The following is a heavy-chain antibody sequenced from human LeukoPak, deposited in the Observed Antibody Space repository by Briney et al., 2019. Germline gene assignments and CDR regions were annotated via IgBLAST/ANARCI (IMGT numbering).Heavy chain of an antibody. J-gene: IGHJ5*02. CDR2: IYYSGST. CDR1: GGSISSYY. V-gene: IGHV4-59*08. D-gene: IGHD2-2*01. Sequence: SETLSLTCTVSGGSISSYYWSWLRQPPGKGLVWIGYIYYSGSTNYNPSLKSRVTISVDTSKNQFSLKLSSVTAADTAVYYCARHGALGYCSSTSCPNWFDPWGQGTLVTVSS. CDR3: ARHGALGYCSSTSCPNWFDP.